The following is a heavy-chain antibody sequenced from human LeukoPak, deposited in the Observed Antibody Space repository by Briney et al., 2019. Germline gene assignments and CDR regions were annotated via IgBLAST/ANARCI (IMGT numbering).Heavy chain of an antibody. J-gene: IGHJ4*02. CDR1: GFTFSDYY. CDR3: ARAVGGSYSGYDYGDY. Sequence: GGSLRLSCAASGFTFSDYYVSWIRQAPGKGLEWVSYISSSGSTIYYADSVKGRFTISRDNAKNSLYLQMNSLRAEDTALYYCARAVGGSYSGYDYGDYWGQGTLVTVSS. V-gene: IGHV3-11*01. D-gene: IGHD5-12*01. CDR2: ISSSGSTI.